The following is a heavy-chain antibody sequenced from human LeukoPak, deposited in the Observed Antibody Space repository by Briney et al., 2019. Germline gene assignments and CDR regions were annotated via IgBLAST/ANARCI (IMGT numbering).Heavy chain of an antibody. Sequence: PGGSLRLSCAASGFTFSSYAMNWVRHAPGKGREWVSHTTHSGITTHYADSVKGRFTISRDNSKSTLYLQMNSLRAEDTAVYYCAKPVTGSIFDYWGRGTLVTVS. V-gene: IGHV3-23*01. CDR1: GFTFSSYA. CDR3: AKPVTGSIFDY. D-gene: IGHD6-19*01. CDR2: TTHSGITT. J-gene: IGHJ4*02.